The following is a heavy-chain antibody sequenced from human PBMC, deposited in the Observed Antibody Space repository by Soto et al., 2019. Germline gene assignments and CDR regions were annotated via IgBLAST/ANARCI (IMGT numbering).Heavy chain of an antibody. V-gene: IGHV1-18*04. D-gene: IGHD3-22*01. Sequence: GASVQVSCKASGYTFTSYGISWVRQAPGQGLEWMGWISAYNGNTKYSQKFQGRVTITRDTSASTAYMELSSLRSEDTAVYYCARDNLAGYYYHSSRYRQWGQGTLVTV. CDR3: ARDNLAGYYYHSSRYRQ. CDR1: GYTFTSYG. CDR2: ISAYNGNT. J-gene: IGHJ1*01.